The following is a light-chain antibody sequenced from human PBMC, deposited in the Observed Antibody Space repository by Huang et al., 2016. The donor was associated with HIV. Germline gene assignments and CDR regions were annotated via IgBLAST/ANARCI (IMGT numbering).Light chain of an antibody. V-gene: IGKV1-33*01. J-gene: IGKJ3*01. Sequence: DIQMTQSPSSLSASIGDRVTITCRASRHIYNYLNWYQHIPGKAPKLLIYDAANLEVGVPSRFSGSGSGRNFTLIISSLQPEDFATYYCQQYDSLPRTFGPGTKV. CDR3: QQYDSLPRT. CDR2: DAA. CDR1: RHIYNY.